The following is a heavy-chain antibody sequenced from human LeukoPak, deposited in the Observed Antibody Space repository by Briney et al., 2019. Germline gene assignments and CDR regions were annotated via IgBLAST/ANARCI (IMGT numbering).Heavy chain of an antibody. V-gene: IGHV3-21*01. CDR3: ARGKKIAVAGTGKYYYFDY. CDR2: ISCSSSYI. Sequence: GGSLRLSCAASGFTFSSYSMNWVRQAPGKGLEWVSSISCSSSYIYYADSVKGRFTISRDNAKNSLYLQMNSLRAEDTAVYYCARGKKIAVAGTGKYYYFDYWGQGTLVTVSS. CDR1: GFTFSSYS. J-gene: IGHJ4*02. D-gene: IGHD6-19*01.